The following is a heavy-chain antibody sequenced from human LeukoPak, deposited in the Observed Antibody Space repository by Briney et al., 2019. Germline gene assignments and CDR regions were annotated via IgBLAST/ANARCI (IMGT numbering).Heavy chain of an antibody. V-gene: IGHV4-38-2*02. CDR2: IYHSGIT. J-gene: IGHJ4*02. Sequence: PSETLSLTCNVSGYSISSGYYWGWIRQPPGKGLEWIGKIYHSGITAYNPTLKSRVTISGDTSKNQFFLKLSSMTAADTAVYYCARDASSSSGGGFDYWDQGTLVTVSS. CDR1: GYSISSGYY. CDR3: ARDASSSSGGGFDY. D-gene: IGHD6-6*01.